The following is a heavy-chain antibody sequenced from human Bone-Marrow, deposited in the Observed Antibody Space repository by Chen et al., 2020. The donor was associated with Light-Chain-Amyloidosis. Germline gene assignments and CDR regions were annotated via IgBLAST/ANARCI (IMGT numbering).Heavy chain of an antibody. J-gene: IGHJ3*02. CDR3: ARGPTLVLGVVVERGDDAFDI. V-gene: IGHV1-8*02. Sequence: QVQMVQSGAEVKKPGASVKVSCEASGYTFSNYDINWVRQATGQGLEWMGWMNPNSGNTNYAPKFQGRLTMTRDTSMSIAYMELSSLKSQDTAVYFCARGPTLVLGVVVERGDDAFDIWGQGTLVTVSS. CDR1: GYTFSNYD. CDR2: MNPNSGNT. D-gene: IGHD3-10*01.